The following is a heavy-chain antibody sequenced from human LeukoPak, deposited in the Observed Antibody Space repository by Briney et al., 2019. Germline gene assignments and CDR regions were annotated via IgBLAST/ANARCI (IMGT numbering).Heavy chain of an antibody. CDR1: GGSISSGGYS. V-gene: IGHV4-30-2*01. D-gene: IGHD3-16*01. J-gene: IGHJ4*02. Sequence: SETLSLTCAVSGGSISSGGYSWSWLRQPPGKGLVWIGYIYHSGSTYYNPSLKSRVTISVDRSKHQFSLKLSSVPAADTAVYCCAREYDPYYFDYWGQGTLVTVSS. CDR2: IYHSGST. CDR3: AREYDPYYFDY.